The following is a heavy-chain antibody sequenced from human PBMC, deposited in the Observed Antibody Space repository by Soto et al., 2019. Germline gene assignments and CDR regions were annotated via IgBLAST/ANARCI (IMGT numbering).Heavy chain of an antibody. CDR2: INFDGSAK. V-gene: IGHV3-7*05. Sequence: DVQLVASGGGLVQRGGSLRLSCAASGFTLSDFWMTWVRQTPGKGLEWVANINFDGSAKDYVSSVKGRFTISRDNVRNSLHLQMDSLRAEDAAVYYCARGGNYYLSWGQGTLVTVSS. J-gene: IGHJ5*01. CDR3: ARGGNYYLS. D-gene: IGHD1-26*01. CDR1: GFTLSDFW.